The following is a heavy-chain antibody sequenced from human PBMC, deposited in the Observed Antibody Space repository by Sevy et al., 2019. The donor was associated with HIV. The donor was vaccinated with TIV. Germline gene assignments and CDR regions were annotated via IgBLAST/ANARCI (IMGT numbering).Heavy chain of an antibody. CDR2: VSYGGSSK. D-gene: IGHD3-10*01. Sequence: GGSLRLSCVGSGFTFRNFGVHWLRQAPGKGLEWLSVVSYGGSSKYYVDSVKGRFIVSRDNSKNTLYLQMNSLRTEDTVFYYCARGGSGDYYYYGVDVWGQGTTVTVSS. J-gene: IGHJ6*02. CDR1: GFTFRNFG. V-gene: IGHV3-30*03. CDR3: ARGGSGDYYYYGVDV.